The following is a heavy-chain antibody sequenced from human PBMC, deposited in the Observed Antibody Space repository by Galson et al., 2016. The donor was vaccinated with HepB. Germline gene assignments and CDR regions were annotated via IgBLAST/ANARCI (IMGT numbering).Heavy chain of an antibody. CDR2: ISGSGDST. J-gene: IGHJ6*02. Sequence: SLRLSCAASGFIFSTYAMSWVRQAPWKGLEWVSAISGSGDSTYYADSVKGRFTISRDNSKNTLYLQMNSLRGEDTAVYYCAKGRADLTDYYYYGMDVWGHGTTVTVSS. D-gene: IGHD4/OR15-4a*01. CDR1: GFIFSTYA. V-gene: IGHV3-23*01. CDR3: AKGRADLTDYYYYGMDV.